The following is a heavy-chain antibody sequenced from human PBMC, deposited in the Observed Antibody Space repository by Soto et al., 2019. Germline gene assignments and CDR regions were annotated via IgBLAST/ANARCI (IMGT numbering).Heavy chain of an antibody. CDR2: IYSSGGT. CDR3: ARDGFSSSWFTFDY. J-gene: IGHJ4*02. Sequence: SGGSLRLSCAASGFTVSSNYMSWVRLAPGRGLEWVSIIYSSGGTYYADSVKDRFTISRDNSRNTLYLQILGLRAEDSAVYYCARDGFSSSWFTFDYWGRGTLVTVSS. CDR1: GFTVSSNY. V-gene: IGHV3-66*01. D-gene: IGHD6-13*01.